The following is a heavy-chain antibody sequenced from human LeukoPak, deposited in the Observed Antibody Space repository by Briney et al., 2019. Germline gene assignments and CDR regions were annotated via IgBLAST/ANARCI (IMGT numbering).Heavy chain of an antibody. J-gene: IGHJ4*02. Sequence: PGRSLRLSCAASGFTFSSYAMHWVRQAPGKGLEWVAVISYDGSNKYYADSVKGRFIISRDNSKNTLYLQMNSLRAEDTAVYYCARDKMAYPPLARYYLGYWGQGTLVTVSS. CDR2: ISYDGSNK. D-gene: IGHD3-9*01. CDR1: GFTFSSYA. V-gene: IGHV3-30*01. CDR3: ARDKMAYPPLARYYLGY.